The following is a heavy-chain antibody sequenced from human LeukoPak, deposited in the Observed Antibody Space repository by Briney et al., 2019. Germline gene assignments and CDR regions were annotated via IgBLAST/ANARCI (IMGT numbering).Heavy chain of an antibody. J-gene: IGHJ4*02. CDR3: AKPERYGTTWYGRVDY. Sequence: PGGSLRLSCAASGFTVSSNYMSWVRQAPGKGLEWVSAISGSGGDRYYADSVKGRFTISRDNSKDTLYLQMNSLRDEDTAVYYCAKPERYGTTWYGRVDYWGQGTLVTVSS. D-gene: IGHD6-13*01. CDR1: GFTVSSNY. V-gene: IGHV3-23*01. CDR2: ISGSGGDR.